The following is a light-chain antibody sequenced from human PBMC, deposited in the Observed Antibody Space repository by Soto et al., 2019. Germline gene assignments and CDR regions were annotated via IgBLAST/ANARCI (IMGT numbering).Light chain of an antibody. V-gene: IGLV1-36*01. J-gene: IGLJ1*01. CDR1: NSNIGNNA. Sequence: QSVLAQPPSVSEAPRQRVTISCSGSNSNIGNNAVNWYQQLPGKAPKLLMYYDNLLPSGVSDRFSGSKSGTSASLAISGLQSDDEADYYCAAWDDSLNGYVFGTGTKVTVL. CDR3: AAWDDSLNGYV. CDR2: YDN.